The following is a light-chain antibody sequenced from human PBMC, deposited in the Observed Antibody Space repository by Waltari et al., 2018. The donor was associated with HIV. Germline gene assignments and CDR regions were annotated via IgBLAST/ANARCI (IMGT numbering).Light chain of an antibody. CDR1: RPNLGRQT. Sequence: QPVLSLPPSPSGTPGQRVTMSFSGSRPNLGRQTFKWYQHLPGTAPKLLIYANNQRPSGVPDRFSGSKSGTSAALAISGLQSDDEADYYCAAWDDSLNGRIFGGGTKLTVL. CDR2: ANN. J-gene: IGLJ2*01. CDR3: AAWDDSLNGRI. V-gene: IGLV1-44*01.